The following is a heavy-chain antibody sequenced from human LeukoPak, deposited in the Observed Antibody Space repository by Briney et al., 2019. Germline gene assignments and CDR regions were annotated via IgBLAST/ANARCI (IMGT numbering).Heavy chain of an antibody. CDR1: GFTFSSFA. J-gene: IGHJ4*02. CDR3: AKPRTTGLGWAQFDY. D-gene: IGHD2-8*02. Sequence: GSLRLSCAASGFTFSSFAMTWVRQAPGKGLEWVSGFDGNGPNTYYADSVKGRWTISRDNSRNTLYLEMNSLRPEDTAIYYCAKPRTTGLGWAQFDYWGQGSLVTVSS. V-gene: IGHV3-23*01. CDR2: FDGNGPNT.